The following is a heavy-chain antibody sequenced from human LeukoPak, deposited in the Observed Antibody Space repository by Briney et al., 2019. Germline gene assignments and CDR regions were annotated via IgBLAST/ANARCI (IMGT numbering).Heavy chain of an antibody. D-gene: IGHD5-18*01. CDR2: ISSSSSTM. Sequence: GGSLRLSSAASGFTFSSYSLNCVRQAPGKGLEWISYISSSSSTMFYADSVKGRFTISRDNAKNSLYLQMNSLRDEDTAVYYCARSRGYSYGCLDYWGQGTLVTVSS. V-gene: IGHV3-48*02. CDR3: ARSRGYSYGCLDY. J-gene: IGHJ4*02. CDR1: GFTFSSYS.